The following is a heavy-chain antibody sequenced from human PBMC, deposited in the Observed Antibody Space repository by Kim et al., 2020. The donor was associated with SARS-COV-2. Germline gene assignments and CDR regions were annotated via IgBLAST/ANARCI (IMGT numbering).Heavy chain of an antibody. V-gene: IGHV3-49*03. Sequence: GGSLRLSCAGSGFTFGDYAMSWFRQAPGKGLEWIGSIRSKAYGGTTEHAASVKGRFIVSRDDSKNIAYLQMNSLRKEDTAVYYCSRGRMTNVVVVIPSDFWGQGTLVTVSS. D-gene: IGHD2-15*01. CDR3: SRGRMTNVVVVIPSDF. CDR2: IRSKAYGGTT. CDR1: GFTFGDYA. J-gene: IGHJ4*02.